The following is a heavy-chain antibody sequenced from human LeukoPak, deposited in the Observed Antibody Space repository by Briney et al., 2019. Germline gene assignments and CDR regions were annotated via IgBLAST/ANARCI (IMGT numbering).Heavy chain of an antibody. Sequence: SETLSLTCAVYGGSFSGYYWSWIRQPPGKALEWIGNIFYSGSTYYSPSLKSRVTISLDTSRNQFSLKLSSVTAADTAVYYCARINYGDYWGQGTLVTVSS. J-gene: IGHJ4*02. CDR3: ARINYGDY. V-gene: IGHV4-34*12. CDR1: GGSFSGYY. CDR2: IFYSGST.